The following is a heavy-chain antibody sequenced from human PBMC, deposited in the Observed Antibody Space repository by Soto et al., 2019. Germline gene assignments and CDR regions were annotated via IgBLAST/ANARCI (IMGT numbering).Heavy chain of an antibody. CDR2: ISGSGGST. J-gene: IGHJ2*01. Sequence: GGSLRLSCAASGFTFSSYAMSWVRQAPGKGLEWVSAISGSGGSTYYADSVKGRFTISRDNSKNTLYLQMNSLRAEDKAVYYCAKDRGGLASLWYFDLWGRGTLVTVSS. D-gene: IGHD3-16*01. CDR1: GFTFSSYA. V-gene: IGHV3-23*01. CDR3: AKDRGGLASLWYFDL.